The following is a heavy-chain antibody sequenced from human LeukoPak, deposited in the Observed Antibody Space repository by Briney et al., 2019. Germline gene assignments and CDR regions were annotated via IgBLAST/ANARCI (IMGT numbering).Heavy chain of an antibody. CDR1: GFTFSSYS. CDR2: ISSSSSTI. CDR3: ARDPSYSQDNWFDP. Sequence: QTGGSLRLSCAASGFTFSSYSMNWVRQAPGKGLEWVSYISSSSSTIYYADSVKGRFTISRDNAKNSLYLQMNSLRAEDTAVYYCARDPSYSQDNWFDPWGQGTLVTVSS. J-gene: IGHJ5*02. D-gene: IGHD1-26*01. V-gene: IGHV3-48*01.